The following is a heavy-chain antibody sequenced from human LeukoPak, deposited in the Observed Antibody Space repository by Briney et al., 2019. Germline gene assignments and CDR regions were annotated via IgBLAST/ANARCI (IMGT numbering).Heavy chain of an antibody. CDR1: GFTFSSYG. CDR2: ISGSGGST. D-gene: IGHD6-19*01. CDR3: AKDRIAVAGTDFDY. V-gene: IGHV3-23*01. J-gene: IGHJ4*02. Sequence: PGGSLRLSCAASGFTFSSYGMSWVRQAPGKGLEWVSAISGSGGSTYYADSVKGRFTISRDSSKNTLYLQMNSLRAEDTAVYCCAKDRIAVAGTDFDYWGQGTLVTVSS.